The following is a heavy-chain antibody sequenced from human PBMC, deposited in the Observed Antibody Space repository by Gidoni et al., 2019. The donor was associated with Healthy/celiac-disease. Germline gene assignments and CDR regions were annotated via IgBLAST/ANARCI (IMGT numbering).Heavy chain of an antibody. D-gene: IGHD3-9*01. CDR3: ARQVTISPPDY. V-gene: IGHV3-53*02. J-gene: IGHJ4*02. CDR1: GFTVSSNY. Sequence: EVPLVETGGGLIQPGGSLRLSFAASGFTVSSNYMSWVRQAPGKGLEWVSVIYSGGSKYYADSVKGRFTISRDNSKNTLYLQMNSLRAEETAVYYCARQVTISPPDYWGQGTLVTVSS. CDR2: IYSGGSK.